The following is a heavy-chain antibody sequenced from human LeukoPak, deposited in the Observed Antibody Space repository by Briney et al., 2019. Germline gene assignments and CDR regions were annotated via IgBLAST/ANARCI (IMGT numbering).Heavy chain of an antibody. V-gene: IGHV3-48*04. CDR2: IGSTSRTI. CDR3: ARQYCTGGSCYSGDFFDY. D-gene: IGHD2-15*01. J-gene: IGHJ4*02. CDR1: GFTFSYYS. Sequence: GGSLRLSCAASGFTFSYYSMNWVRQAPGKGLEWVSYIGSTSRTIYYADSAKGRFTISRDNAKNSLYLQMNSLRAEDTAVYYCARQYCTGGSCYSGDFFDYWGQGTLVTVSS.